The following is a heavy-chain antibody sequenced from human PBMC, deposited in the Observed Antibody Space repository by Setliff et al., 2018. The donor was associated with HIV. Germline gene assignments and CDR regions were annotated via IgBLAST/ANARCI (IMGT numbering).Heavy chain of an antibody. J-gene: IGHJ4*02. D-gene: IGHD5-18*01. Sequence: AGGSLRLSCAASGFTFSNYKMIWVRQAPGKGLEWVSSISSDGTSTTYADSVKDRFTISRDNSQNTLYLQMNSLRADDTAIYNCAKGFRPVDTALVSGPTYWGQGIRVTVSS. CDR2: ISSDGTST. CDR1: GFTFSNYK. CDR3: AKGFRPVDTALVSGPTY. V-gene: IGHV3-74*03.